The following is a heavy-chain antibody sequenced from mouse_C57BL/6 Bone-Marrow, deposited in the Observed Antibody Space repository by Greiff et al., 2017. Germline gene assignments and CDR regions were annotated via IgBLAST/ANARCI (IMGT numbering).Heavy chain of an antibody. D-gene: IGHD2-4*01. J-gene: IGHJ3*01. CDR2: ISDGGSYT. CDR1: GFTFSSYA. Sequence: EVQGVESGGGLVKPGGSLKLSCAASGFTFSSYAMSWVRQTPEKRLEWVATISDGGSYTYYPDNVKGRFTISRDNAKNNLYLQMSHLKSEDTAMYYCARENYYDYDGFAYWGQGTLVTVSA. CDR3: ARENYYDYDGFAY. V-gene: IGHV5-4*01.